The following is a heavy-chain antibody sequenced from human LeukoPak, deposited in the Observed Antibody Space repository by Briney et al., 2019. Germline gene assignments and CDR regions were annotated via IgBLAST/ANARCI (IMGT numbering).Heavy chain of an antibody. CDR2: INIDSITV. Sequence: GGSLRLSCAASGFPLSSYSINWVRHAPGKGLERVSYINIDSITVNYADSVKGRFTISRDNAKNALYLQMNSLRAEDTAVYYCSTAKFDNWGQGTLVTVSS. J-gene: IGHJ4*02. CDR1: GFPLSSYS. V-gene: IGHV3-48*01. CDR3: STAKFDN.